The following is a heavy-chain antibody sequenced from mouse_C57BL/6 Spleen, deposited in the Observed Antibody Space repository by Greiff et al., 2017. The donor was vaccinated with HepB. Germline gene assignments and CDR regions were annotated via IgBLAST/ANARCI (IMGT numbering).Heavy chain of an antibody. V-gene: IGHV1-80*01. J-gene: IGHJ3*01. CDR2: IYPGDGDI. D-gene: IGHD2-5*01. CDR1: GYAFSSYW. Sequence: VQLQQSGAELVKPGASVKISCKASGYAFSSYWMNWVKQRPGKGLEWIGQIYPGDGDINYNGKFKGKATLTADKSSSTAYMQLSSLTSEDSAVYFGARNPYYSNYGFAYWGQGTLVTVSA. CDR3: ARNPYYSNYGFAY.